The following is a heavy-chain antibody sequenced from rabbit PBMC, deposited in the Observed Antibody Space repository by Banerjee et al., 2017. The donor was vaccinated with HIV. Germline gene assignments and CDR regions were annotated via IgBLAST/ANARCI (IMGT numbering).Heavy chain of an antibody. CDR3: ARDLAGVTGWNFGL. J-gene: IGHJ4*01. Sequence: EESGGDLGKPEGSLTLTCTASGFSFSSSYWICWVRQAPGKGLEWIACIGSGNSGDTYYASWAKGRFTISKTSSTTVTLQMTSLTAADTATYFCARDLAGVTGWNFGLWGPGTLVTVS. CDR1: GFSFSSSYW. V-gene: IGHV1S45*01. CDR2: IGSGNSGDT. D-gene: IGHD4-1*01.